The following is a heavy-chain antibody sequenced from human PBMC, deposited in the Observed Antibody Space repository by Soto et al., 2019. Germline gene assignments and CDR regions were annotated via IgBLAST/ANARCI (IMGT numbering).Heavy chain of an antibody. D-gene: IGHD6-19*01. Sequence: QVQLVQSGAEVKKPGASVKVSCKASGYTFTSYAMHWVRQAPGQRLKWMGWINAGNGNTKYSQKFQGRVTITRDTSASTAYMELSSLRSEDTAVYYCARDRGPGYSSGWFDYWGQGTLVTVSS. J-gene: IGHJ4*02. CDR1: GYTFTSYA. CDR2: INAGNGNT. V-gene: IGHV1-3*01. CDR3: ARDRGPGYSSGWFDY.